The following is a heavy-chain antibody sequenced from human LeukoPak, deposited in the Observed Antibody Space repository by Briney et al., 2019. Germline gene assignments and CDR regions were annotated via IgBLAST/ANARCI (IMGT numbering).Heavy chain of an antibody. Sequence: SVKVSCKASGGTFSSYAISWVRQAPGQGLEWMGGIIPIFGTANYAQKFQGRVTITADESTSTAYMELSSLRSEDTAVHYCARAVGYCSGGSCYYFDYWGQGTLVTVSS. V-gene: IGHV1-69*13. CDR3: ARAVGYCSGGSCYYFDY. CDR1: GGTFSSYA. D-gene: IGHD2-15*01. CDR2: IIPIFGTA. J-gene: IGHJ4*02.